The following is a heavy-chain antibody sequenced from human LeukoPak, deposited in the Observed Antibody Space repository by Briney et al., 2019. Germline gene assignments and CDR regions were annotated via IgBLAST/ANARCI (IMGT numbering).Heavy chain of an antibody. CDR1: GYTFTVYY. CDR3: ARERTLTSCYDY. V-gene: IGHV1-2*02. Sequence: ASVTVSFKASGYTFTVYYMHWVRQAPGQGLEWMGWINPNSGGTNYAQKFQGRVTMTRDTSISTAYMELSRLRSDDTAVYYCARERTLTSCYDYWGQGTLVTVSS. J-gene: IGHJ4*02. CDR2: INPNSGGT. D-gene: IGHD2-15*01.